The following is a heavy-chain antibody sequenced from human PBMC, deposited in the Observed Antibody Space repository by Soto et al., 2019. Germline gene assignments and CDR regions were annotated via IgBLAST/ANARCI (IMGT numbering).Heavy chain of an antibody. D-gene: IGHD3-16*02. CDR2: IYWDDDK. CDR1: GFSLSTSGVG. V-gene: IGHV2-5*02. CDR3: AHRVKITFGGVIVIAGGFDY. J-gene: IGHJ4*02. Sequence: QITLKESGPTLVKPTQTLTLTCTFSGFSLSTSGVGVGWIRQPPGKALEWLALIYWDDDKRYSPSLKSRLTITKDTSKNPVVLTMTNMDHGDTATYYFAHRVKITFGGVIVIAGGFDYWGQGTLVTVSS.